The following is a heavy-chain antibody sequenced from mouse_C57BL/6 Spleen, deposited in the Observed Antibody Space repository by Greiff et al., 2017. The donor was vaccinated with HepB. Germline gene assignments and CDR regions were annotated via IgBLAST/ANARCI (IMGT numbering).Heavy chain of an antibody. J-gene: IGHJ2*01. CDR2: ISDGGSYT. CDR3: ARDLLGFDY. V-gene: IGHV5-4*01. CDR1: GFTFSSYA. D-gene: IGHD6-2*01. Sequence: EVHLVESGGGLVKPGGSLKLSCAASGFTFSSYAMSWVRQTPEKRLEWVATISDGGSYTYYPDNVKGRFTISRDNAKNNLYLQMSHLKSEDTAMYYCARDLLGFDYWGQGTTLTVSS.